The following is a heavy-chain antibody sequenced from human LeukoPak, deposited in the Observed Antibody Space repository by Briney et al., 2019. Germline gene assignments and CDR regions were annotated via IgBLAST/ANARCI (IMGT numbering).Heavy chain of an antibody. CDR2: IYYSGST. CDR1: GGSISSGSYY. Sequence: PSETLSLTCTVSGGSISSGSYYWGWIRQPPGKGLEWIGSIYYSGSTYYNPSPKSRVTISVDTSKNQFSLKLSSVTAADTAVYYCARHAYYDFWSGYYTSDYFDYWGQGTLVTVSS. J-gene: IGHJ4*02. CDR3: ARHAYYDFWSGYYTSDYFDY. D-gene: IGHD3-3*01. V-gene: IGHV4-39*01.